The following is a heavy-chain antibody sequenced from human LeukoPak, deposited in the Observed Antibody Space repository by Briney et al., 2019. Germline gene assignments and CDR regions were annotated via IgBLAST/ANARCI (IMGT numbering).Heavy chain of an antibody. D-gene: IGHD2-2*01. CDR1: GGSFSGYY. Sequence: SETLSLTCAVYGGSFSGYYWSWIRQPPGKGLEWVGEINHSGSTNYNPSLKSRVTISVDTSKNQFSLKLSSVTAADTAVYYCASLGYCSSTSCYDYWGQGTLVTVSS. V-gene: IGHV4-34*01. CDR2: INHSGST. J-gene: IGHJ4*02. CDR3: ASLGYCSSTSCYDY.